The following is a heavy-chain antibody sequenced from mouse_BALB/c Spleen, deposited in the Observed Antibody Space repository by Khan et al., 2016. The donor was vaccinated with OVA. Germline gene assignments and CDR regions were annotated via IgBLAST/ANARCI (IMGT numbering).Heavy chain of an antibody. CDR3: ARLRPGFSS. J-gene: IGHJ3*01. Sequence: EVQLQESGPGLVKPSQSLSLTCTVTGYSTTTDYAWNWIRQFPGNKLEWMGYISYRGSTSYNPSIRSRISITRDTTKNQFFLQLNSGTTEDPATFYCARLRPGFSSWCQGTLVTVSA. CDR1: GYSTTTDYA. CDR2: ISYRGST. V-gene: IGHV3-2*02.